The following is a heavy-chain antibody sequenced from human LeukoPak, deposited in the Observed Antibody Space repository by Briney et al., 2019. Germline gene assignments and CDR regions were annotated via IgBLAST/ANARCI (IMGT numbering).Heavy chain of an antibody. J-gene: IGHJ4*02. Sequence: PSETLSLTCSVSGVSISSSSYDWGWLRQAPGKGLEWIGSMYYRGTTYKNSSLKSRLTLSIDTSNNHFSLKLTSVTAADTAVYFCAREYSRSVVAGSRPDLWGQGLLVTVSS. CDR1: GVSISSSSYD. CDR2: MYYRGTT. V-gene: IGHV4-39*02. CDR3: AREYSRSVVAGSRPDL. D-gene: IGHD2-21*01.